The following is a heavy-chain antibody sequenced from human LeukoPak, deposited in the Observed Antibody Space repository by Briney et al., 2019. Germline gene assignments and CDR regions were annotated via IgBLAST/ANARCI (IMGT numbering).Heavy chain of an antibody. Sequence: SETLSLTCTVSGGSISSSSYYWGWIRQPPGKGLEWIGSIYYSGSTYYNPSLKSRVTISVDTSKNQFSLKLSSVTAADTAVYYCARDKGNYYDSSGYLGVDYFDYWGQGTLVTVSS. CDR3: ARDKGNYYDSSGYLGVDYFDY. J-gene: IGHJ4*02. CDR2: IYYSGST. V-gene: IGHV4-39*07. D-gene: IGHD3-22*01. CDR1: GGSISSSSYY.